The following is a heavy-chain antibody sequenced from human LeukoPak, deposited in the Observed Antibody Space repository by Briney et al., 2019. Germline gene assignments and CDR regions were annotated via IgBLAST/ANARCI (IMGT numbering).Heavy chain of an antibody. V-gene: IGHV4-4*07. D-gene: IGHD5-12*01. CDR2: IYTSGST. CDR3: ARERYSGYEDY. CDR1: GGSISGDY. Sequence: PSETLSLTCSVSGGSISGDYWSWIRQPPGKGLEWIGRIYTSGSTNYNPSLKSRVTISVDTSKNQFSLKLSSVTAADTAVYYCARERYSGYEDYWGQGTLVTVSS. J-gene: IGHJ4*02.